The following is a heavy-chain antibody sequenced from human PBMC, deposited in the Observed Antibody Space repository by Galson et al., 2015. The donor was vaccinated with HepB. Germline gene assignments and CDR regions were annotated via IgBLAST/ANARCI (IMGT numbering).Heavy chain of an antibody. J-gene: IGHJ5*02. CDR2: INPNSGGT. CDR3: ARDFTVTTVDWFDP. V-gene: IGHV1-2*02. D-gene: IGHD4-17*01. Sequence: SVKVSCRASGYTFTGYYMHWVRQAPGQGLEWMGWINPNSGGTNYAQKFQGRVTMTRDTSISTAYMELSRLRSDDTAVYYCARDFTVTTVDWFDPWGQGTLVTVSS. CDR1: GYTFTGYY.